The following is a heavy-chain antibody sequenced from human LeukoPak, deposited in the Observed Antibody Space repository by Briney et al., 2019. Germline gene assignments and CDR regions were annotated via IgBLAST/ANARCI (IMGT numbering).Heavy chain of an antibody. V-gene: IGHV3-74*01. J-gene: IGHJ4*02. Sequence: PGGSLRLSCSASGFTFKKYAMHWVRQAPGKGLVWVSRINSDGTRTTYADSVKGRITISRDNAKNTLYLEINSLRVEDTAVYYCARGLHSAADGTVGYWGQGTLVTVSS. CDR1: GFTFKKYA. CDR3: ARGLHSAADGTVGY. CDR2: INSDGTRT. D-gene: IGHD6-13*01.